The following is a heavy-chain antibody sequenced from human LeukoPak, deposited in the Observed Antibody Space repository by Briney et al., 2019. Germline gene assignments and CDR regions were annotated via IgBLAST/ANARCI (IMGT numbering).Heavy chain of an antibody. J-gene: IGHJ4*02. Sequence: GGSLRLSCAASGFTFSSHALSWVRQAPGKGLEWVSSLSGSGYNTYYADSVKGRFTISRDNSKNTVYLQMNSLRAEDAAVYYCAKDPYGTRYFDYWGQGTLVTVSS. CDR2: LSGSGYNT. CDR1: GFTFSSHA. D-gene: IGHD2-2*01. CDR3: AKDPYGTRYFDY. V-gene: IGHV3-23*01.